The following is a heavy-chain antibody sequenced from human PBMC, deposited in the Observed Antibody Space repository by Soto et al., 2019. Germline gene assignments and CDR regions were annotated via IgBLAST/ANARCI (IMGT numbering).Heavy chain of an antibody. CDR3: VRDGTKTLRDCFDP. D-gene: IGHD1-1*01. J-gene: IGHJ5*02. Sequence: SETLSLTCTVSGASISGFYWSWIRKSAGKGLEWIGRIYATGTTDYNPSLKSRVMMSVDTSKKQFSLKLRSVTAADTAVYYCVRDGTKTLRDCFDPWGQGISVTVSS. CDR2: IYATGTT. V-gene: IGHV4-4*07. CDR1: GASISGFY.